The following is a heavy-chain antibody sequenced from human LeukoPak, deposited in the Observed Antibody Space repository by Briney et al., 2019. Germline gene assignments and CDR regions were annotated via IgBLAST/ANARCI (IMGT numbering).Heavy chain of an antibody. J-gene: IGHJ4*02. D-gene: IGHD5-24*01. Sequence: PSEALSLTCTVSGGSISSSSYYWGWIRQPPGKGLEWIGSIYYSGSTYYNPSLKSRVTISVDTSKNQFSLKLSSVTAADTAVYYCARLRDGYNYFDYWGQGTLVTASS. CDR2: IYYSGST. V-gene: IGHV4-39*01. CDR3: ARLRDGYNYFDY. CDR1: GGSISSSSYY.